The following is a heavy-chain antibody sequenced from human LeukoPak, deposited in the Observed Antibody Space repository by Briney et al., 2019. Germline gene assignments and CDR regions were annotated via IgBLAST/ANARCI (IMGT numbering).Heavy chain of an antibody. J-gene: IGHJ3*02. CDR2: IYPGDSDT. Sequence: GESLKISCKGSGYSFTSYWIGWVRQMPGKGLGWMGIIYPGDSDTRYSPSFQGQVTISADKSINTAYLQWSSLKASDTAMYYCARLFYYDSSGYPYAFDIWGQGTMVTVSS. CDR1: GYSFTSYW. CDR3: ARLFYYDSSGYPYAFDI. V-gene: IGHV5-51*01. D-gene: IGHD3-22*01.